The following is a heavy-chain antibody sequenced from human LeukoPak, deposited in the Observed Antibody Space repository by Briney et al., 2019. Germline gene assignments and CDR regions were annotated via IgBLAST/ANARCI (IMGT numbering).Heavy chain of an antibody. J-gene: IGHJ6*03. CDR1: GYTFTSYG. V-gene: IGHV1-18*01. CDR3: ARYRLPDYYYHYYMDV. CDR2: ISGDSRSI. Sequence: ASVKVSCXXSGYTFTSYGISWVRQAPGQGLEWMGWISGDSRSIKYAQNLQGRVTMTTDTSTSTAYMELRSLTSDDTAVYYCARYRLPDYYYHYYMDVWGKGTTVTVSS. D-gene: IGHD2-15*01.